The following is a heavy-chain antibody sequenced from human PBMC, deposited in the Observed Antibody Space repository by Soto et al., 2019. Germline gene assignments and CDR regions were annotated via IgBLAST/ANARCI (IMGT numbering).Heavy chain of an antibody. CDR2: ISYDGSNK. V-gene: IGHV3-30*18. CDR1: GFTFSSYG. Sequence: GGSLRLSCAASGFTFSSYGMHWVRQAPGKGLEWVAVISYDGSNKYYADSVKGRFTIPRDNSKNTLYLQMNSLRAEDTAVYYCAKGSDVDGRLDAFDIWGQGTMVTVSS. D-gene: IGHD1-26*01. J-gene: IGHJ3*02. CDR3: AKGSDVDGRLDAFDI.